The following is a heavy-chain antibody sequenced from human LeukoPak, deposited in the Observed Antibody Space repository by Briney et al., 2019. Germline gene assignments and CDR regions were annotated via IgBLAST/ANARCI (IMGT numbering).Heavy chain of an antibody. D-gene: IGHD1-26*01. CDR2: IDPYTGAT. V-gene: IGHV1-2*06. Sequence: GASVKVSCKASGYTFTGYYMHWVRQAPGQGLEWMGRIDPYTGATNYAQKFQGRVTVTRDTSISTVYMELSRLKSDDTAVYFCATYSGNYQSAYWGQGTLVTVS. CDR3: ATYSGNYQSAY. J-gene: IGHJ4*02. CDR1: GYTFTGYY.